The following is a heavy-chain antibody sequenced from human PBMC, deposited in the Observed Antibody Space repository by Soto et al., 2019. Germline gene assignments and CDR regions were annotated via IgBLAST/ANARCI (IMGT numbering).Heavy chain of an antibody. J-gene: IGHJ4*02. CDR2: IYYTGNT. CDR1: GGSISSGGTGSY. CDR3: ASGHDAYKVRY. V-gene: IGHV4-31*03. Sequence: QVQLQESGPGLVKPSQTLSLTCTVSGGSISSGGTGSYWTWIRQLPGKGLEWIGYIYYTGNTYYTPSLKGRPPLSIDTSENQFSLKLTSVTAADPAVYFCASGHDAYKVRYWGQGTLVTVSS. D-gene: IGHD1-1*01.